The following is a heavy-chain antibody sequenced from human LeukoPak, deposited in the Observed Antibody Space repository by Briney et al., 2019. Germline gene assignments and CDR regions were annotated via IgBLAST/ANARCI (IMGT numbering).Heavy chain of an antibody. Sequence: PGGSLRLSCAAPGFTFSSYSMNWVRQAPGKGLEWVSSISSGSKYIYNADSVKGRFTISRDNAKNSLYLQMNSLRVEDTAVYYCARALSYSYGSMDFWGQGALVIVSS. V-gene: IGHV3-21*01. CDR2: ISSGSKYI. CDR1: GFTFSSYS. D-gene: IGHD5-18*01. J-gene: IGHJ1*01. CDR3: ARALSYSYGSMDF.